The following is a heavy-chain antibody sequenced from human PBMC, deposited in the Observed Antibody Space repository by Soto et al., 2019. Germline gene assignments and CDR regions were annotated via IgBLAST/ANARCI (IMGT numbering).Heavy chain of an antibody. J-gene: IGHJ6*02. V-gene: IGHV3-9*01. CDR2: ISSDGDTI. CDR3: TKGGYDLIHYFGMDV. D-gene: IGHD5-12*01. CDR1: GFTFHEYA. Sequence: EVQLIESGGGWVQPGTSLRVSCAASGFTFHEYAMHWVRQAPGKGLEWVSGISSDGDTIAYADSVQGRFTVFRDNAKNSLYLHMNSLRAEDTALYYCTKGGYDLIHYFGMDVWGQGTTVTLSS.